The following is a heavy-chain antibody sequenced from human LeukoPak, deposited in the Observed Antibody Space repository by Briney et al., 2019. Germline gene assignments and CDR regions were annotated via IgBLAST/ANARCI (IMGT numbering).Heavy chain of an antibody. CDR1: GFTVSSNY. CDR3: ARETYDYDSSALGY. D-gene: IGHD3-22*01. CDR2: INHSGST. V-gene: IGHV4-34*01. Sequence: GSLRLSCAASGFTVSSNYMSWVRQAPGKGLEWIGEINHSGSTSYTPSLKSRVTISVDTSKNQFSLKLSSVTAADTAVYYCARETYDYDSSALGYWGQGTLVTVSS. J-gene: IGHJ4*02.